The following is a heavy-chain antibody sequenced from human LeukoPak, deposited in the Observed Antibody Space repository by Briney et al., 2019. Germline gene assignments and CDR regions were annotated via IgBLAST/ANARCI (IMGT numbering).Heavy chain of an antibody. CDR1: GYTFTSYG. J-gene: IGHJ4*02. CDR3: ATGLRWELLWDY. V-gene: IGHV1-2*02. D-gene: IGHD1-26*01. Sequence: ASVKVSCKASGYTFTSYGISWVRQAPGQGLEWMGWINPNSGGTNYAQKFQGRVTMTRDTSISTAYMELSRLRSDDTAVYYCATGLRWELLWDYWGQGTLVTVSS. CDR2: INPNSGGT.